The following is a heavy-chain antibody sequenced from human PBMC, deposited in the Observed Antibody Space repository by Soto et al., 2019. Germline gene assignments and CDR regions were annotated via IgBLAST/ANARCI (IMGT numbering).Heavy chain of an antibody. Sequence: SETLSLTCAVSGGSISSGGYSWSWIRQPPGKGLEWIGYIYHSGSTYYNPSLKSRVTISVDRSKNQFSLKLSSVTAADTAVYYCARDFGGGWFDPWGQGTLVTVS. J-gene: IGHJ5*02. CDR2: IYHSGST. V-gene: IGHV4-30-2*01. D-gene: IGHD3-3*01. CDR3: ARDFGGGWFDP. CDR1: GGSISSGGYS.